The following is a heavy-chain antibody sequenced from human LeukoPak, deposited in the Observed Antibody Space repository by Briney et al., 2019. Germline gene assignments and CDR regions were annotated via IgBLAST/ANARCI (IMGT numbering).Heavy chain of an antibody. Sequence: GGSLRLSCAASGFTFSSYGMSWVRQAPGKGLEWVSGISWNSGSIGYADSVKGRFTISRDNSKNTLFLQMNNLRVEDMAVFYCAKDWNWAIDYWGQGTLVTVSS. V-gene: IGHV3-23*01. J-gene: IGHJ4*02. CDR2: ISWNSGSI. D-gene: IGHD1-7*01. CDR3: AKDWNWAIDY. CDR1: GFTFSSYG.